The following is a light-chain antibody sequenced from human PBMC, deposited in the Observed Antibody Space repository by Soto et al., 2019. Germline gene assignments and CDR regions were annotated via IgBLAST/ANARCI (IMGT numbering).Light chain of an antibody. CDR3: QQRSNWPSIT. V-gene: IGKV3-11*01. J-gene: IGKJ5*01. CDR1: QSVSSY. Sequence: EIVLTQSPATLSLSPGEKATLSCRASQSVSSYLAWYQQKPGQAPRLLIYGASNRATAIPARFSGSGSGTDFTLTISSLEPEDFAVYYCQQRSNWPSITFGQGTRLEIK. CDR2: GAS.